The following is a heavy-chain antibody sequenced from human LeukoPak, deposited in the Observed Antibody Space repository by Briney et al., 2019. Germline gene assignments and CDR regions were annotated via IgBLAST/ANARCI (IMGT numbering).Heavy chain of an antibody. V-gene: IGHV3-48*01. D-gene: IGHD3-10*01. Sequence: GGSLRLSCAASGFTFSSYSMNWVRQAPGKGLEWVSYISSSSSTIYYADSVKGRFTISRDNAKNSLYLQMNSLRAEDTAVYYCARMAGGWYWGRGTLVTVSS. J-gene: IGHJ4*02. CDR1: GFTFSSYS. CDR2: ISSSSSTI. CDR3: ARMAGGWY.